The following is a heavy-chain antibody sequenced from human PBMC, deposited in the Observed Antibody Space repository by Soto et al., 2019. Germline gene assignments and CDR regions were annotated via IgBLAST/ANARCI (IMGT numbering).Heavy chain of an antibody. D-gene: IGHD3-10*01. CDR3: AKDLGSGKPYYYYAMDV. J-gene: IGHJ6*02. CDR2: ISYDGSNK. Sequence: TGGSLRPSCAASGFIFSKYGMHWVRQAPGKGLEWVAVISYDGSNKYYAESVKGRFIISRDKSENTLYLQMNSLRAEDTALYYCAKDLGSGKPYYYYAMDVWGQGTTVTSP. V-gene: IGHV3-30*18. CDR1: GFIFSKYG.